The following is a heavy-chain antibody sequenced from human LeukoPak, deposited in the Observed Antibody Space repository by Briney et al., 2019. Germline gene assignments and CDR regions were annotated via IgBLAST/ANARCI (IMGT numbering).Heavy chain of an antibody. Sequence: TSETLSLTCTVSGVSISSYYWSWIRQPPGKGLEWIGYIYYSGSTNYNPSLKRRVTISVDTSKNQLSLKLSSVTAADTAVDYCGRKNNGLRFGNPKAWFDPWGQGTLVTVSS. J-gene: IGHJ5*02. V-gene: IGHV4-59*01. CDR3: GRKNNGLRFGNPKAWFDP. CDR1: GVSISSYY. CDR2: IYYSGST. D-gene: IGHD3-16*01.